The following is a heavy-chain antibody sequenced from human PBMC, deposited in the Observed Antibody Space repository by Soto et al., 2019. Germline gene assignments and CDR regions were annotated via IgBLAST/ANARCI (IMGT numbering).Heavy chain of an antibody. CDR2: IKSKTDGGTT. J-gene: IGHJ6*02. D-gene: IGHD3-22*01. CDR3: TTDLNYYDSFVRHENNYYYYYGMDV. V-gene: IGHV3-15*07. CDR1: GFTFSNAW. Sequence: PGGSLRLSCAASGFTFSNAWMNWVRQAPGKGLEWVGRIKSKTDGGTTDYAAPVKGRFTISRDDSKNTLYLQMNSLKTEDTAVYYCTTDLNYYDSFVRHENNYYYYYGMDVWGQGTTVTVSS.